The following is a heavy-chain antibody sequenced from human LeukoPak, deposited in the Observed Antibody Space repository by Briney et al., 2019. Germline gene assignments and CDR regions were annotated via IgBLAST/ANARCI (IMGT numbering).Heavy chain of an antibody. Sequence: GRSLRLSCAASGFTFSSYGMHWVRQAPGKGLEWVAVISYDGSNKFYADSVKGRFTISRDHSKNTLYLQVSSLRPEDTAVYYCAKEPYEMAPLKIFASWGQGTLVTVSS. CDR2: ISYDGSNK. CDR3: AKEPYEMAPLKIFAS. V-gene: IGHV3-30*18. CDR1: GFTFSSYG. J-gene: IGHJ4*02. D-gene: IGHD5-24*01.